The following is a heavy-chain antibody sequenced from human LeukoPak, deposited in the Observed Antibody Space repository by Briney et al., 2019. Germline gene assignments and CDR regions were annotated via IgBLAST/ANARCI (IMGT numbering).Heavy chain of an antibody. D-gene: IGHD6-13*01. CDR1: GYTFTSYG. V-gene: IGHV1-18*01. J-gene: IGHJ5*02. CDR2: ISAYNGDT. Sequence: ASVKLSCKASGYTFTSYGISWVWQAHGQGLEWMGWISAYNGDTNYAQTLQGRVTITTDTSTSTAYMQLRSLRSDDTAVYDCARDRSIAAARNWFDPWGQGTLVTVSS. CDR3: ARDRSIAAARNWFDP.